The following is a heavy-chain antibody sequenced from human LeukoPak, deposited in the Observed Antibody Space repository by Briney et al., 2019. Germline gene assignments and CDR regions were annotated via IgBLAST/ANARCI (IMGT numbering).Heavy chain of an antibody. CDR3: ASSRPDLAYYDFWSGYYGDNWFDP. Sequence: SETLSLTCAVYGGSFSGYYWSWIRQPPGKGLEWIGEINHSGSTNYNPSLKRRVTISVDTSKNQFSLKLSSVTAADTAVYYCASSRPDLAYYDFWSGYYGDNWFDPWGQGTLVTVSS. CDR1: GGSFSGYY. CDR2: INHSGST. V-gene: IGHV4-34*01. J-gene: IGHJ5*02. D-gene: IGHD3-3*01.